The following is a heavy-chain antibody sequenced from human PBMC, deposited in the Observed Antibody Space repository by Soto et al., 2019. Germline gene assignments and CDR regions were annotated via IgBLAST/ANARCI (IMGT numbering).Heavy chain of an antibody. D-gene: IGHD2-2*01. Sequence: EVQLLESGENLVQPGGSLRLSCAASGFTFSNYAMNWVRQPPGKGLEWVSTISGSGGGAYYADTVKGRFTISRDNSKNRLYLQMNSLRGEDTAVYYCAKEGATSWYFFDYWGQGTLVTVSS. CDR3: AKEGATSWYFFDY. CDR2: ISGSGGGA. CDR1: GFTFSNYA. J-gene: IGHJ4*02. V-gene: IGHV3-23*01.